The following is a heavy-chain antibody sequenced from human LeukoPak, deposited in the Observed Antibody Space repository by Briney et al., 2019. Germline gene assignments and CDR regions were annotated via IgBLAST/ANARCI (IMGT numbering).Heavy chain of an antibody. CDR1: GFTFSSYA. CDR2: ATGSGGST. CDR3: AKDPYGDYSWFDP. Sequence: GGSLRLSCAASGFTFSSYAMSWVRQAPGKGLEWVSAATGSGGSTYDADSVKGRFTISRDNSKNTLYLQMNSLRAEDTAVYYCAKDPYGDYSWFDPWGQGTLVTVSS. J-gene: IGHJ5*02. D-gene: IGHD4-17*01. V-gene: IGHV3-23*01.